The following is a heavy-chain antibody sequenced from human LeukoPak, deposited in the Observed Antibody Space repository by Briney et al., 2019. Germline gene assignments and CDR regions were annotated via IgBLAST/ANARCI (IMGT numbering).Heavy chain of an antibody. J-gene: IGHJ5*02. Sequence: ASVKVSCKTSGYTFTSYDINWVRQATGQGLDWMGWMSPNSGNTGYAQKFQGRVTMTRNTSISTAYMQLSSLRSDDTAVYYCARGYVGATEYCFDPWGQGTLVTVSS. CDR1: GYTFTSYD. D-gene: IGHD1-26*01. CDR3: ARGYVGATEYCFDP. V-gene: IGHV1-8*01. CDR2: MSPNSGNT.